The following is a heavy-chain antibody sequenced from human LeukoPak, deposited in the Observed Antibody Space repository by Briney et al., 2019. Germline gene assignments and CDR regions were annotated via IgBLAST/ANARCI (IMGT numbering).Heavy chain of an antibody. Sequence: PSETLSLTCTVSGGSISSSSYYWGWIRQPPGKGLEWIGSIYYSGSTYYNPSLKGRATISVDTSKNQFSLKLSSVTAADTAVYYCARHHFRSGSYKGNFDYWGQGTLVTVSS. CDR1: GGSISSSSYY. V-gene: IGHV4-39*01. D-gene: IGHD1-26*01. CDR2: IYYSGST. CDR3: ARHHFRSGSYKGNFDY. J-gene: IGHJ4*02.